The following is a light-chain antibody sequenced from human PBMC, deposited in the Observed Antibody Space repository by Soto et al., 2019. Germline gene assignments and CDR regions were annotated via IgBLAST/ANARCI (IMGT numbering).Light chain of an antibody. J-gene: IGKJ5*01. Sequence: EIVMTQSPATLSVSPGERATLSCRASQSVSSNLAWYQQKPGQAPRLLIYGASTRATGIPARFSGSGSGTEFTLTISSLQSEDFAVYYCQQYNNWLPITGGQGTRLEIK. CDR1: QSVSSN. CDR3: QQYNNWLPIT. V-gene: IGKV3-15*01. CDR2: GAS.